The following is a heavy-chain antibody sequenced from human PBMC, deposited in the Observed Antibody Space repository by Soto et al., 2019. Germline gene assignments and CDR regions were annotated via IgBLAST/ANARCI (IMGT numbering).Heavy chain of an antibody. J-gene: IGHJ6*02. CDR2: IYYSGST. V-gene: IGHV4-59*01. CDR1: GGSISSYY. CDR3: ARDRSSSSSLNYYYYYGMDV. Sequence: PSETLSLTCTVSGGSISSYYWSWIRQPPGKGLEWIGYIYYSGSTNYNPSLKSRVTISVDTSKNQFSLKLSSVTAADTAVYYCARDRSSSSSLNYYYYYGMDVWGQGTTVTVS. D-gene: IGHD6-6*01.